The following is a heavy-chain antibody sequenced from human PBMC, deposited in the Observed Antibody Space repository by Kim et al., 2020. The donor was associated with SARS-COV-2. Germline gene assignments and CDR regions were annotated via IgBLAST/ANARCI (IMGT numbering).Heavy chain of an antibody. J-gene: IGHJ4*02. D-gene: IGHD1-20*01. Sequence: PSLKSRVTISIDTSKNQFSLKLSSVTAAETAVEYCAREGYDWNDVRYFDYGGQGTLVTVSS. V-gene: IGHV4-59*01. CDR3: AREGYDWNDVRYFDY.